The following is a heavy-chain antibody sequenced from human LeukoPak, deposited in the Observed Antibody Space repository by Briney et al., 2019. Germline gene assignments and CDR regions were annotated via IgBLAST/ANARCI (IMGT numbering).Heavy chain of an antibody. CDR3: ARQYYDVLTGFYIHFDY. J-gene: IGHJ4*02. CDR1: GYSFSNYW. CDR2: IWPGDSDT. Sequence: GESLKISCKGSGYSFSNYWIGWVRQMPGKGLEWTGIIWPGDSDTRYSPSFQGQVTISVDKSISTAYLQWSSLKASDTAIYYCARQYYDVLTGFYIHFDYWGQGTLVTVSS. D-gene: IGHD3-9*01. V-gene: IGHV5-51*01.